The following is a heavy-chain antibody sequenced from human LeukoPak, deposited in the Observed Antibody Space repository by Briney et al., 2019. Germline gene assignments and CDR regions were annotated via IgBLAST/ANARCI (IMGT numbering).Heavy chain of an antibody. CDR1: GYSISSGYY. CDR2: IYHSGST. CDR3: ARVWFGDPNWFDP. Sequence: SETLSLTCTVSGYSISSGYYWGWIRQPPGKGLEWIGSIYHSGSTYYNPPLKSRVTISVDTSKNQFSLKLSSVTAADTAAYYCARVWFGDPNWFDPWGQGTLVTVSS. V-gene: IGHV4-38-2*02. J-gene: IGHJ5*02. D-gene: IGHD3-10*01.